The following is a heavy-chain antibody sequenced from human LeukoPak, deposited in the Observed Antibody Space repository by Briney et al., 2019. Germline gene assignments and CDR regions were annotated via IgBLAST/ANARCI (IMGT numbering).Heavy chain of an antibody. V-gene: IGHV4-39*01. CDR1: GGSISSSSYY. Sequence: SETLSLTCTVSGGSISSSSYYWGWIRQPPGKGLEWIGSIYYSGSTYYNPSLKSRVTISVDTSKNQFSLKLSSVTAADTAVYYCGALDIVVVPAAPHAFDIWGQGTMVTVSS. CDR2: IYYSGST. J-gene: IGHJ3*02. CDR3: GALDIVVVPAAPHAFDI. D-gene: IGHD2-2*03.